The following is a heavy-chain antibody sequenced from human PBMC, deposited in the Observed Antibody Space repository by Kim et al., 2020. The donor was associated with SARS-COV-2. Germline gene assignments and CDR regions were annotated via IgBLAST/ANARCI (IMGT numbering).Heavy chain of an antibody. J-gene: IGHJ4*02. V-gene: IGHV3-23*05. D-gene: IGHD6-19*01. CDR3: AKDHPSSGWPTFDS. CDR1: GFTFSRRA. CDR2: VNNNNNP. Sequence: GGSLRLSCAASGFTFSRRAMSWVRQVPGKGLEWIASVNNNNNPYYADSVKGRFTVSRDITKDTLYLQMNSLTGDDTALYYCAKDHPSSGWPTFDSWGQGTLVAASS.